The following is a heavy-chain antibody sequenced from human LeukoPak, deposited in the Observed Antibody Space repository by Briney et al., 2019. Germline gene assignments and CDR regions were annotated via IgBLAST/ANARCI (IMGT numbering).Heavy chain of an antibody. V-gene: IGHV4-59*08. Sequence: SETLSLTCTVSGGSMSSYYWNWVRQPPGKGLEWIGNIYSSGSTDYNPSLKSRATISIDAFKNQVSLRLSSVTAADTAVYYCARAPRLLDSWGQGILVTVSS. CDR2: IYSSGST. D-gene: IGHD1-1*01. CDR1: GGSMSSYY. J-gene: IGHJ4*02. CDR3: ARAPRLLDS.